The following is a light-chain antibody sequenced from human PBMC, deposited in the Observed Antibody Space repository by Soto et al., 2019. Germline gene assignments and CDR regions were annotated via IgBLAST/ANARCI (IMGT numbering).Light chain of an antibody. CDR2: GAS. J-gene: IGKJ5*01. CDR3: QQRSNWPPIT. CDR1: QSVSSN. V-gene: IGKV3-11*01. Sequence: EIFLTQSPATLSVSPGDRATPSCRASQSVSSNLAWYQQKPGQAPRLLMYGASIRAAGVPDRFSGSGSGTDFTLTISSLEPEDFAVYYCQQRSNWPPITFGQGTRLEIK.